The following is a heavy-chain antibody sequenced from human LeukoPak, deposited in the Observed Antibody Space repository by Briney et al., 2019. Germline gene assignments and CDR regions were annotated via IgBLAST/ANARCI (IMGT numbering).Heavy chain of an antibody. CDR2: IYYSVST. D-gene: IGHD3-22*01. V-gene: IGHV4-39*07. J-gene: IGHJ4*02. CDR1: GGSISSSSYY. Sequence: SETLSLTCTVSGGSISSSSYYWGWIRQPPGKGLEWIGSIYYSVSTYYNPSLKSRVTLSVDTSNNQCSLKLSSVTAADTAVYYCAREVVYDSPAYENWGQGTLVTVSS. CDR3: AREVVYDSPAYEN.